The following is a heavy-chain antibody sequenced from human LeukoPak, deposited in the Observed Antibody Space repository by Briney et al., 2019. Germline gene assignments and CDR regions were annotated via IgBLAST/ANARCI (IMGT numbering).Heavy chain of an antibody. J-gene: IGHJ4*02. CDR2: FDPEDGET. CDR1: GYTLTELS. D-gene: IGHD6-19*01. V-gene: IGHV1-24*01. CDR3: ATDVVAVAGTDLDY. Sequence: GASVKVSCKVSGYTLTELSMHWVRQAPGKGLEWMGGFDPEDGETIYAQKFQGRVTMTEDTSTDTAYMELSSLRSEDTAVYYCATDVVAVAGTDLDYWSQGTLVTVSS.